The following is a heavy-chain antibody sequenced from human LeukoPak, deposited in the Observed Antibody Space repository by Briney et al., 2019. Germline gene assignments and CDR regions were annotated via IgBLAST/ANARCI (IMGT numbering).Heavy chain of an antibody. D-gene: IGHD3-22*01. CDR3: ARVSDYYDSSGRHFDY. CDR2: TIPIFGTA. V-gene: IGHV1-69*13. Sequence: SVKVSCKASGGTFSSYAISWVRQAPGQGLEWKGGTIPIFGTANYAQKFQGRVTITADESTSTAYMELSSLRSEDTAVYYCARVSDYYDSSGRHFDYWGQGTLVTVSS. CDR1: GGTFSSYA. J-gene: IGHJ4*02.